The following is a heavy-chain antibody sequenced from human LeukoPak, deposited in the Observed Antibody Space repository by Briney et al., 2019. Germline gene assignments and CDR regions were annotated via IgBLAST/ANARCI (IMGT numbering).Heavy chain of an antibody. CDR2: ISSSSSYI. J-gene: IGHJ3*02. CDR1: GFTFSSYA. V-gene: IGHV3-21*01. Sequence: GGSLRLSCAASGFTFSSYAMSWVRQAPGKGLEWVSSISSSSSYIYYADSVKGRFTISRDNAKNSLYLQMNSLRAEDTAVYYCARQRNFAFDIWGQGTMVTVSS. D-gene: IGHD5-24*01. CDR3: ARQRNFAFDI.